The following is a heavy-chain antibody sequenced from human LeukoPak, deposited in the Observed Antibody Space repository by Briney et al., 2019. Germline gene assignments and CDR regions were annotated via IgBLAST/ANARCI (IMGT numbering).Heavy chain of an antibody. CDR3: ARGVYCSSASCYWD. V-gene: IGHV4-39*02. CDR1: GVSVSNSNFY. J-gene: IGHJ4*02. Sequence: SETLSLTCTVSGVSVSNSNFYWGWIRRPPGKGPEFIGSMHYSGSTYYNPSLKSRVAVFVDTSKNLFSLNLRFVTDADTAVYYCARGVYCSSASCYWDWGQGTLVTVSS. CDR2: MHYSGST. D-gene: IGHD2-2*01.